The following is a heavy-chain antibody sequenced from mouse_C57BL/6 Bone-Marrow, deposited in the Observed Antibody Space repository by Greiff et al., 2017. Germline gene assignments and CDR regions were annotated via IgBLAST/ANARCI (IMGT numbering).Heavy chain of an antibody. CDR2: IYPGSGST. D-gene: IGHD2-4*01. CDR3: ARERQIYYDYHFAY. CDR1: GYTFTSYW. J-gene: IGHJ3*01. Sequence: VQLQQPGAELVKPGASVKLSCKASGYTFTSYWITWVKQRPGQGLEWIGDIYPGSGSTNYTEKFKSKATLTVDTSSSTAYMQLSSLTSEDSAVYYCARERQIYYDYHFAYWGQGALVTVAA. V-gene: IGHV1-55*01.